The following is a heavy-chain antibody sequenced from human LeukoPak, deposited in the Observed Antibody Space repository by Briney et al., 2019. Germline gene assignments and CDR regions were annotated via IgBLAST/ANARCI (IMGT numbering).Heavy chain of an antibody. Sequence: GGSLRLSCAASGFTFSSYWMSWVRQAPGKGLEWVAVISYDGSNKYYADSVKGRFTISRDNSKNTLYLQMNSLRAEDTAVYYCARDRWFGELSPNYYYYGMDVWGQGTTVTVSS. D-gene: IGHD3-10*01. V-gene: IGHV3-30-3*01. CDR2: ISYDGSNK. CDR3: ARDRWFGELSPNYYYYGMDV. CDR1: GFTFSSYW. J-gene: IGHJ6*02.